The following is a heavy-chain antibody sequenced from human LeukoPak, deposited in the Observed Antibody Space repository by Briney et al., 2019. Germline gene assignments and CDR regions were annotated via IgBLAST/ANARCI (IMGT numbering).Heavy chain of an antibody. V-gene: IGHV6-1*01. CDR3: ARVLWFGESIDY. J-gene: IGHJ4*02. Sequence: SQTLSLTCAISGDSVSSNSAAWNWIRQSPSRGLEWLGRTYYRSKWYNDYAVSVKSRITINPDTSKNQFSLKLSSVTAADTAVYYCARVLWFGESIDYWGQGTLVTVSS. CDR1: GDSVSSNSAA. D-gene: IGHD3-10*01. CDR2: TYYRSKWYN.